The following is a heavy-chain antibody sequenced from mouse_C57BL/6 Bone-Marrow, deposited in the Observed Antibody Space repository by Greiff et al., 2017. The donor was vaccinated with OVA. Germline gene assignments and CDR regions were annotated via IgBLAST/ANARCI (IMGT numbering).Heavy chain of an antibody. D-gene: IGHD4-1*01. CDR3: ARRANWGGYYDV. V-gene: IGHV8-8*01. CDR2: IWWDDDK. J-gene: IGHJ1*03. CDR1: GFSLSTFGMG. Sequence: QVTLKVSGPGILQPSQTLSLTCSFSGFSLSTFGMGVGWIRQPSGKGLEWLAPIWWDDDKYYNPALKSRLTISKDTSKNQVFLKIASVDTADTATYYCARRANWGGYYDVWGTGTAVTVTS.